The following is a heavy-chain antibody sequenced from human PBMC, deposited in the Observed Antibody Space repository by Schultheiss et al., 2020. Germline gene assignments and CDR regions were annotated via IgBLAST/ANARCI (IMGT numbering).Heavy chain of an antibody. D-gene: IGHD6-13*01. CDR1: GGSISSYY. Sequence: SETLSLTCTVSGGSISSYYWSWIRQPPGKGLEWIGEINHSGSTNYNPSLKSRVTMSVESSKSQFSLKLSSVTAADTAVYYCARRLAAAGRGWFDPWGQGTLVTVSS. V-gene: IGHV4-34*01. J-gene: IGHJ5*02. CDR3: ARRLAAAGRGWFDP. CDR2: INHSGST.